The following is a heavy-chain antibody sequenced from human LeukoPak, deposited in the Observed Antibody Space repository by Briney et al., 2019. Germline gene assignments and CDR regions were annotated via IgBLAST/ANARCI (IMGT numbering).Heavy chain of an antibody. J-gene: IGHJ5*02. Sequence: SETLSLTCAVYGGSFSGYYWSWIRQPPGKGLEWIGEINHSGSTNYNPSLKSRVTISVDTSKNQFSLKLSSVTAADTAVYYCARAKIAAAWKLNWFDPWGQGTLVTVSS. D-gene: IGHD6-13*01. V-gene: IGHV4-34*01. CDR3: ARAKIAAAWKLNWFDP. CDR2: INHSGST. CDR1: GGSFSGYY.